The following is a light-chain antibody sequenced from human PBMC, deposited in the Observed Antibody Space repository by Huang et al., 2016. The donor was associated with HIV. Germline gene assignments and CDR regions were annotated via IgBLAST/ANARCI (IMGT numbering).Light chain of an antibody. CDR3: QQYNNWPRGT. CDR1: QSVGSN. V-gene: IGKV3-15*01. J-gene: IGKJ1*01. Sequence: EIVMTQSPATLSVSPGERATLSCRARQSVGSNLAWYQHKPGQAPMLLRYGAATRATGIAARFSGSGSGTEFTLTISSLQSEDIAVYHCQQYNNWPRGTFGQGTKVEIK. CDR2: GAA.